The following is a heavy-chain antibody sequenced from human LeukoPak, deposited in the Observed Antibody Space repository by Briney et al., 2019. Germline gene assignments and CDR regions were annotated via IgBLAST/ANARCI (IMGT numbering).Heavy chain of an antibody. Sequence: ASVKVSCKASGGTFSSYAISWVRQAPGQGLEWMGRIIPILGIANYAQKFQGRVTITADKSTSTAYMELSSLRSEDTAVYYCARIVEMATTDAFVIWGQGTMVTVSS. J-gene: IGHJ3*02. CDR2: IIPILGIA. CDR3: ARIVEMATTDAFVI. V-gene: IGHV1-69*04. CDR1: GGTFSSYA. D-gene: IGHD5-24*01.